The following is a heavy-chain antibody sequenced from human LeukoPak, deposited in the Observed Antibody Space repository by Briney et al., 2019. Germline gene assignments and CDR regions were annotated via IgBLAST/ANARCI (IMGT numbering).Heavy chain of an antibody. CDR1: GYTFTSYG. D-gene: IGHD3-22*01. V-gene: IGHV1-2*02. J-gene: IGHJ4*02. CDR2: INPNSGGT. Sequence: ASVTVSCTASGYTFTSYGISWVRQAPGQGLEWMGWINPNSGGTNYAQKFQGRVTMTRDTSISTAYMELSRLRSDDTAVYYCASYDSSGYYVLDYWGQGTLVTVSS. CDR3: ASYDSSGYYVLDY.